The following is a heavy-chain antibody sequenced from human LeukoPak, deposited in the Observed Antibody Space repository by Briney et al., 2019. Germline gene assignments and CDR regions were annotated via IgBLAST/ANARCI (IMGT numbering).Heavy chain of an antibody. J-gene: IGHJ4*02. CDR1: GGSISSGDYY. D-gene: IGHD3-3*01. Sequence: SETLSLTCTVSGGSISSGDYYWSWIRQPPGKGLEWIGYIYYSGSTYYNPSLKSQVTISVDTSKNQFPLKLSSVTAADTAVYYCARDQSGILDYWGQGTLVTVSS. V-gene: IGHV4-30-4*01. CDR3: ARDQSGILDY. CDR2: IYYSGST.